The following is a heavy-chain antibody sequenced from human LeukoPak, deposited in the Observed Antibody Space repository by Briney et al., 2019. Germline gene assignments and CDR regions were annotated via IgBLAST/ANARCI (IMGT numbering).Heavy chain of an antibody. CDR2: ISSSGSTI. V-gene: IGHV3-48*03. CDR3: ARGYYYDSSGYYDY. D-gene: IGHD3-22*01. Sequence: GGSLRLSCAASGFTFSSYEMNWVRQAPGRGLEWVSYISSSGSTIYYADSVKGRFTISRDKAKNSLYLQMNSLRAEDTDVYYCARGYYYDSSGYYDYWGQGTLVTVSS. J-gene: IGHJ4*02. CDR1: GFTFSSYE.